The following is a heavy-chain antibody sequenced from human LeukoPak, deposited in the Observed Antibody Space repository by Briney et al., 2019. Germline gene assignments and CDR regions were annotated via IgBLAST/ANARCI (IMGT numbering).Heavy chain of an antibody. D-gene: IGHD6-19*01. CDR3: ASLDLYSSGWYDAFDI. CDR2: ISSSSSYI. V-gene: IGHV3-21*01. CDR1: GFTFSSYS. J-gene: IGHJ3*02. Sequence: GGSLRLSCAASGFTFSSYSMNWVRQAPGKGLEWVSSISSSSSYIYYADSVKGRFTISRDNAENSLYLQMNSLRAEDTAVYYCASLDLYSSGWYDAFDIWGQGTMVTVSS.